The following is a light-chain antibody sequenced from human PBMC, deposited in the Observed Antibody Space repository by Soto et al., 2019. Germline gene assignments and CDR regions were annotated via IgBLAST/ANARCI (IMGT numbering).Light chain of an antibody. CDR1: QSVSSY. V-gene: IGKV3-11*01. CDR3: QQRGNWWT. CDR2: DAS. Sequence: EIVLTQSPATLSLSPGERATLSCRASQSVSSYLAWYQQKPGQAPRLLIYDASNRATGIPARFSGSGSGTDFTLTISSLEPEDFAVYSCQQRGNWWTFGQGTKVEIK. J-gene: IGKJ1*01.